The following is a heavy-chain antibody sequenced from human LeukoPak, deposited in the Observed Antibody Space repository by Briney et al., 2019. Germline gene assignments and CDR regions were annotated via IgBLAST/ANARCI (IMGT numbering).Heavy chain of an antibody. D-gene: IGHD6-13*01. CDR2: ISGSGGST. CDR1: GFTCSNYA. Sequence: GGSLTLSCSASGFTCSNYAMIWLPQAPGKGREGVTAISGSGGSTYYAYSVKGRFTISRDNFKNTLELQMNSLRDEDTAVYYCARTERAAAGMVYWGQGTLVTVSS. V-gene: IGHV3-23*01. J-gene: IGHJ4*02. CDR3: ARTERAAAGMVY.